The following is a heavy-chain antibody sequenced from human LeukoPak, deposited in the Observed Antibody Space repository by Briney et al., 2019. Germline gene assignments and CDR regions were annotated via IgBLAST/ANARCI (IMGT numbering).Heavy chain of an antibody. CDR3: ARQIKTITGTTWAYGMDV. V-gene: IGHV4-59*02. CDR1: GGSVNNYY. J-gene: IGHJ6*02. CDR2: IYYSGST. D-gene: IGHD1-7*01. Sequence: SETLSLTCTVSGGSVNNYYWSWIRQPPGKGLEWIGYIYYSGSTNYNPSLKSRVTISVDASKNQFSLKLSSVTAADTAVYYCARQIKTITGTTWAYGMDVWGQGTTVTVSS.